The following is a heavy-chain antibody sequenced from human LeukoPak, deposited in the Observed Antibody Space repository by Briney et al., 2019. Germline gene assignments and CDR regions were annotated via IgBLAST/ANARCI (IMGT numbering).Heavy chain of an antibody. CDR3: VCRTTYSGLRPSESPSCFDY. J-gene: IGHJ4*02. Sequence: SETLSLTCTVSGGSLSSYYWSWIRQPPGKGPEWIGYIYYSGSTYYNPSPQSRVTQTVDTTKNQFSPKFSSVTAADPAVFYCVCRTTYSGLRPSESPSCFDYWGQGTLVTVSS. D-gene: IGHD2-21*01. CDR2: IYYSGST. V-gene: IGHV4-59*08. CDR1: GGSLSSYY.